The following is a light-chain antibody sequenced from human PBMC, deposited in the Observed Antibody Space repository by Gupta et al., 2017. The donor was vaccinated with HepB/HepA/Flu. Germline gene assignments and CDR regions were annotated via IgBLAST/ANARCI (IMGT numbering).Light chain of an antibody. J-gene: IGLJ2*01. V-gene: IGLV3-19*01. Sequence: SSALTQHPAVSVALGQTVRITCQGDSLRSYYASWYQQKPGQAPVLVIYGKNNRPSGIPERFSGSSSGNTASLTITGAQAEDEADYYCNSRDSSGNHPVVFGGGTKLTVL. CDR3: NSRDSSGNHPVV. CDR1: SLRSYY. CDR2: GKN.